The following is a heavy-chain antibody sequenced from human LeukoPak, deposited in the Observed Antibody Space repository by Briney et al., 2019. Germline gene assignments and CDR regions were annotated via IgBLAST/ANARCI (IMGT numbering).Heavy chain of an antibody. CDR1: GGSISSYY. CDR2: IYYSGST. D-gene: IGHD2-15*01. V-gene: IGHV4-59*12. Sequence: SETLSLTCTVSGGSISSYYWSWIRQPPGKGLEWIGYIYYSGSTNYNPSLKSRVTISVDTSKNQFSLKLSSVTAADTAVYYCARDSEDSRDAFDIWGQGTMVTVSS. CDR3: ARDSEDSRDAFDI. J-gene: IGHJ3*02.